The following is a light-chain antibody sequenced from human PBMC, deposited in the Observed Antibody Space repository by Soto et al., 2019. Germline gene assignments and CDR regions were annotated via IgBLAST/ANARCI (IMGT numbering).Light chain of an antibody. Sequence: EIQMTQSPSSLSASVGDRVTITCQASQDISNYLNWYQQKPGKAPKLLIYDASNLETGVPSRFSGSGSGTDFTFTISSLQPEDIATYYCQQYDNLPITFGQGTRLENK. V-gene: IGKV1-33*01. CDR2: DAS. J-gene: IGKJ5*01. CDR1: QDISNY. CDR3: QQYDNLPIT.